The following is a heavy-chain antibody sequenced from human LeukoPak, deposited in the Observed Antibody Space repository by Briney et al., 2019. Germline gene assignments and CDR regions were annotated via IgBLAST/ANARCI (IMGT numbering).Heavy chain of an antibody. CDR2: IDPNSGGT. J-gene: IGHJ6*02. V-gene: IGHV1-2*02. Sequence: ASVKVSCKASGYTFTGYYMHWVQQAPGQGLEWMGWIDPNSGGTNYAQKFQGRVTMTRDTSVSTAYMELSRLRSDDTAVYYCARTYYYGSDYYYGMDVWGQGTTVTVSS. D-gene: IGHD3-10*01. CDR3: ARTYYYGSDYYYGMDV. CDR1: GYTFTGYY.